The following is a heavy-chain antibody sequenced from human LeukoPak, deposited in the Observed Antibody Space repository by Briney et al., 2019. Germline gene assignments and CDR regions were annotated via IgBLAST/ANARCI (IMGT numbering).Heavy chain of an antibody. J-gene: IGHJ6*03. Sequence: GRSLRLSCAASGFTFSSYSMNWVRQAPGKGLEWVSYISSSGSTIYYADSVKGRFTISRDNAKNSLYLQMNSLRAEDTAVYYCARVGVVAAKGYYYYYMDVWGKGTTVTISS. V-gene: IGHV3-48*04. CDR2: ISSSGSTI. CDR3: ARVGVVAAKGYYYYYMDV. D-gene: IGHD2-15*01. CDR1: GFTFSSYS.